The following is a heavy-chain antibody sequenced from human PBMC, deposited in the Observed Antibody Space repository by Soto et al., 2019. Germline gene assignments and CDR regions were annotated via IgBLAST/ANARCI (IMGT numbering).Heavy chain of an antibody. CDR2: ISAYNGNT. CDR1: GYTFTSYG. CDR3: AMRVTTKPYPFDY. Sequence: ASVKVSCKASGYTFTSYGISWVRQAPGQGLEWMGWISAYNGNTNYSRKFQGRVTITRDTSASTAYMELSSLRSEDTAVYYCAMRVTTKPYPFDYWGQGTLVTVSS. J-gene: IGHJ4*02. D-gene: IGHD4-17*01. V-gene: IGHV1-18*01.